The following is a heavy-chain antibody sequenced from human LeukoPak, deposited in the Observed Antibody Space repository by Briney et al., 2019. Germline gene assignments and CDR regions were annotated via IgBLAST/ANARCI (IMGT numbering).Heavy chain of an antibody. J-gene: IGHJ4*02. Sequence: GGSLRLPCAASGFTFSGSPIHWVRQASGKGLEWVARIKTKVNNYATAYAASVKGRFTVSRDDSKNTAYLQMNSLRTEDTAVYYCTRISSAYCTNGVCCFDYWGQGTLVTVSS. CDR1: GFTFSGSP. CDR2: IKTKVNNYAT. CDR3: TRISSAYCTNGVCCFDY. V-gene: IGHV3-73*01. D-gene: IGHD2-8*01.